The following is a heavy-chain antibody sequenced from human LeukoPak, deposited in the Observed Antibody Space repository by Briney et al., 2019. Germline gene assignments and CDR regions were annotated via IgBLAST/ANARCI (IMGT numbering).Heavy chain of an antibody. J-gene: IGHJ6*03. CDR3: ARVTTVTPNYYYYMDV. D-gene: IGHD4-11*01. V-gene: IGHV1-69*13. CDR2: IIPIFGTA. Sequence: ASVKVSCKASGGTFSSYAISWVRQAPGQGLEWMGGIIPIFGTANYAQKFQGRVTITADESTSAAYMELSSLRSEDTAVYYCARVTTVTPNYYYYMDVWGKGTTVTVSS. CDR1: GGTFSSYA.